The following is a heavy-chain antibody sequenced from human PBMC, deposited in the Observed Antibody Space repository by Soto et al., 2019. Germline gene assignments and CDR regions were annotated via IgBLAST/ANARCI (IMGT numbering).Heavy chain of an antibody. J-gene: IGHJ4*02. V-gene: IGHV3-23*01. Sequence: LRLSCAASGFTFSSYAMSWVRQAPGKGLEWVSAISGSGGSTYYADSVKGRFTISRDNSKNTLYLQMNSLRAEDTAVYYCAKGFFCSGGSCHFDYWGQGTLVTVSS. D-gene: IGHD2-15*01. CDR2: ISGSGGST. CDR1: GFTFSSYA. CDR3: AKGFFCSGGSCHFDY.